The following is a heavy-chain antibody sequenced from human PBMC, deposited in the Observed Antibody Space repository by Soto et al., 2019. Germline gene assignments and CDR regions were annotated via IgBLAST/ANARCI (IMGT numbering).Heavy chain of an antibody. CDR3: ARDLGGYTGYELAYYYYGMDV. V-gene: IGHV1-69*06. J-gene: IGHJ6*02. CDR1: GGTVSSYA. D-gene: IGHD5-12*01. CDR2: IIPIFGTA. Sequence: QVQLVQSGAEVKKPGSSVKVSCKASGGTVSSYAISWVRQAPGQGLEWMGGIIPIFGTANYAQKFQGRVTITADKSTSTAYMELSSLRSEDTAVYYCARDLGGYTGYELAYYYYGMDVWGQGTTVTVSS.